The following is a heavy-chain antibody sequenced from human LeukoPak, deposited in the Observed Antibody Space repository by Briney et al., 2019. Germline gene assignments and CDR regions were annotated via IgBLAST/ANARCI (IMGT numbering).Heavy chain of an antibody. CDR3: ARVGPYYDILTGYFDLDY. D-gene: IGHD3-9*01. J-gene: IGHJ4*02. CDR1: GGSFSGYY. Sequence: SETLSLTCAVYGGSFSGYYWSWIRQPPGKGLEWIGEINHSGSTNYNPSLKSRVTISVDTSKNQFSLKLSSVTAADTAVYYCARVGPYYDILTGYFDLDYWGQGTLVTVSS. CDR2: INHSGST. V-gene: IGHV4-34*01.